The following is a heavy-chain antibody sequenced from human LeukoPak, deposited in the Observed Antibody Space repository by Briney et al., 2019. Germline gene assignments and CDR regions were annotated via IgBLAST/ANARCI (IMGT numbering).Heavy chain of an antibody. V-gene: IGHV4-39*01. CDR2: IYYSGST. CDR1: GGSISSSSYY. D-gene: IGHD6-13*01. Sequence: SETLSLTCTVSGGSISSSSYYWGWIRQPPGKGLEWIGSIYYSGSTYYNPSLKSRVTISVDTSKNQFSLELSSVTAADTAVYYCARPIAAAGTGFDYWGQGTLVTVSS. J-gene: IGHJ4*02. CDR3: ARPIAAAGTGFDY.